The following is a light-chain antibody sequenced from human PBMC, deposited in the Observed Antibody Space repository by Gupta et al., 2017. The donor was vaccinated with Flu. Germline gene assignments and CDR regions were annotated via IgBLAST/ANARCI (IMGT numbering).Light chain of an antibody. CDR2: EVS. J-gene: IGLJ2*01. V-gene: IGLV2-14*01. CDR3: STYTNANTLVI. Sequence: ITISCTGTSGDVGGYNYVAWYQQHPGKAPKLIIFEVSNRPAGASDRFSGSKSGNTAALTISALQAADDADYYCSTYTNANTLVIFGGGTKLTVL. CDR1: SGDVGGYNY.